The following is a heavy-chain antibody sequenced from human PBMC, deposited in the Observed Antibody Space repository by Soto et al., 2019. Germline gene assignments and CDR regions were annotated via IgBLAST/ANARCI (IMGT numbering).Heavy chain of an antibody. Sequence: GSLRLSCAASGFTFRLYSLNWVRQAPGKGLEWIGSIYYSGNIYYNPSLKSRVTISVDTSKNQFSLRLNSVTAADTAVYYCARHGYYDSSSYYGFGYWGQGTLVTVSS. CDR3: ARHGYYDSSSYYGFGY. CDR2: IYYSGNI. V-gene: IGHV4-39*01. D-gene: IGHD3-22*01. CDR1: GFTFRLYSLN. J-gene: IGHJ4*02.